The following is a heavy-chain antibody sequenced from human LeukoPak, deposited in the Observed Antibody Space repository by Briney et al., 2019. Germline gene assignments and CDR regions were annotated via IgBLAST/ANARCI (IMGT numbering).Heavy chain of an antibody. V-gene: IGHV3-21*01. CDR3: AKVDRGDYSSSPVPYYNYYMNV. CDR2: ISSSSSLI. CDR1: GFTFSYYS. D-gene: IGHD6-13*01. J-gene: IGHJ6*03. Sequence: GGSLRLSCAASGFTFSYYSTNWVRQAPGRGLEWVSCISSSSSLIFYSDSVRGRFTISRDNAKNLLYLHMNSLRVEDTAVYYCAKVDRGDYSSSPVPYYNYYMNVWGKGTTVTVSS.